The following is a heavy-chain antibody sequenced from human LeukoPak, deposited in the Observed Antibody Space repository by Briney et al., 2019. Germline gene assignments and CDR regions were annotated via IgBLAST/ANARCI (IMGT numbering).Heavy chain of an antibody. V-gene: IGHV5-51*01. CDR3: ARFLGYCSSTSCHQGRFDY. J-gene: IGHJ4*02. D-gene: IGHD2-2*01. Sequence: GESLKISCKGSGYSFTSYWIGRVRQMPGKGLECMGIIYPGDSDTRYSPSFQGQVTISADKSISTAYLQWSSLKASDTAMYYCARFLGYCSSTSCHQGRFDYWGQGTLVTVSS. CDR1: GYSFTSYW. CDR2: IYPGDSDT.